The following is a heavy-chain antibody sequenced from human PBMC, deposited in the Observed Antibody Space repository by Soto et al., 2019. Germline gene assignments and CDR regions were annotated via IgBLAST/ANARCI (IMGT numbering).Heavy chain of an antibody. J-gene: IGHJ4*02. V-gene: IGHV3-33*01. Sequence: PGGSLRLSCAASGFTFSSYGMHWVRQAPGKGLEWVAVIWYDGSNKYYADSVKGRFTISRDNSKNTLYLQMNSLRAEDTAVYYCARSEAVPHVPATFDSRGQRTPVTVSS. CDR3: ARSEAVPHVPATFDS. CDR1: GFTFSSYG. D-gene: IGHD2-2*01. CDR2: IWYDGSNK.